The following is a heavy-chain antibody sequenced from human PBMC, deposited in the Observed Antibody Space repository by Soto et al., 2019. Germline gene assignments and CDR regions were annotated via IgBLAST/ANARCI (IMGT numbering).Heavy chain of an antibody. D-gene: IGHD4-17*01. V-gene: IGHV3-30*18. CDR2: ISYDGSNK. CDR1: GFTFTSYG. J-gene: IGHJ6*02. CDR3: AKDGRDYGDYYYYFMDV. Sequence: QVQVVESGGGVVQPGRSLRLSCGASGFTFTSYGMHWVRQAPGKGLERVAVISYDGSNKYYVDSVKGRFTISRDESKHTLNLQINSLSCEDTALYYCAKDGRDYGDYYYYFMDVWGQGTTVTVSS.